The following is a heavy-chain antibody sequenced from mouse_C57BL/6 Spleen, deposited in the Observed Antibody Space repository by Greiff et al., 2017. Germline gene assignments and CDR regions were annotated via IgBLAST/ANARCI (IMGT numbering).Heavy chain of an antibody. J-gene: IGHJ4*01. D-gene: IGHD1-3*01. CDR1: GYTFTDYY. Sequence: EVQLQQSGPELVKPGASVKISCKASGYTFTDYYMNWVKQSHGQSLEWIGDINPNNGGTSYNQKFKGKATLTVDKSSSTAYMELRSLTSEDSAVYYCAREWRYYYAMDYWGQGTSVTVSS. V-gene: IGHV1-26*01. CDR3: AREWRYYYAMDY. CDR2: INPNNGGT.